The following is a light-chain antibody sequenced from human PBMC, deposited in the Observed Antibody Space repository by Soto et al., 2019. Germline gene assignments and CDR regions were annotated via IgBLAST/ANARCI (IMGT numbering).Light chain of an antibody. CDR2: EGS. V-gene: IGLV2-23*01. CDR3: CSYAGSSTHAV. CDR1: SSDVGTYNL. Sequence: QSVLTQPASVSGSPGQSITISCTGTSSDVGTYNLVSWYQQCPGKAPKLMIYEGSKRPSGVSNRFSGSKSGNTASLTISGLQAEDEADYYCCSYAGSSTHAVFGGGTKLTVL. J-gene: IGLJ2*01.